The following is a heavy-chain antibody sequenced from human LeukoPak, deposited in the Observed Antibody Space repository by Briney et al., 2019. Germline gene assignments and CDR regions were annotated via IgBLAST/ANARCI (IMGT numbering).Heavy chain of an antibody. V-gene: IGHV3-7*01. J-gene: IGHJ6*04. CDR1: GFMFRGYW. Sequence: GGSLRLSCEVSGFMFRGYWMDWVRQAPGRGLEWVANINQDGSEKYFVDSVKGRFTISRDNAKNSLYLQMNSLRAEDTAVYYWSRALEVWGKGTTVTVSS. CDR2: INQDGSEK. CDR3: SRALEV.